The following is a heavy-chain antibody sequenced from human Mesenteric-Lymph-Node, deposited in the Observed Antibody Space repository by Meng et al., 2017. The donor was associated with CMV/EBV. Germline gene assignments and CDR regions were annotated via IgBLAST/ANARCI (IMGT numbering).Heavy chain of an antibody. D-gene: IGHD4/OR15-4a*01. V-gene: IGHV3-23*01. Sequence: LSLTCAASGLTFSSYSMNWVRQTPGRGLEWVALLSAGGGSTNYADSVRGRFTISRDNSKNTLYLQMSSLRDDDTGLYYCAKWKTATRDYLDYWGQGTLVTVSS. CDR2: LSAGGGST. CDR3: AKWKTATRDYLDY. J-gene: IGHJ4*02. CDR1: GLTFSSYS.